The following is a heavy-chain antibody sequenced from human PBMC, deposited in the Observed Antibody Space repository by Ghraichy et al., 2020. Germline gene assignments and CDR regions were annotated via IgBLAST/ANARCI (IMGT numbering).Heavy chain of an antibody. J-gene: IGHJ4*02. D-gene: IGHD3-22*01. V-gene: IGHV4-59*01. CDR1: GGSISSYY. CDR2: IYYSGST. CDR3: ARLISGYLVY. Sequence: SETLSLTCTVSGGSISSYYWSWIRQPPGKGLEWIGYIYYSGSTNYNPSLKSRVTISVDTSKNQFSLKLSSVTAADTAVYYCARLISGYLVYWGQGTLVTVSS.